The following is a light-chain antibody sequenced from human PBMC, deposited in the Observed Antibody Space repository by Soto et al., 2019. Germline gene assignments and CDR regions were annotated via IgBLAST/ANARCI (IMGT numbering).Light chain of an antibody. Sequence: DIVMTQSPDSLAVSLGERATINCKSSQSVLYSPNNNNYLAWYQQKPGQPPKLLIYWASTRESGVPDRFSGRGSGTDFTLTISSLQAEDVAVYYCQQYHTSPQTFGQGTKVEIK. CDR2: WAS. CDR1: QSVLYSPNNNNY. CDR3: QQYHTSPQT. J-gene: IGKJ1*01. V-gene: IGKV4-1*01.